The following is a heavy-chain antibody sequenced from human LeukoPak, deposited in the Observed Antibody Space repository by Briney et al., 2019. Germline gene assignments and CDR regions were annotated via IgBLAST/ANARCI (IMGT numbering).Heavy chain of an antibody. CDR2: IDYSGST. Sequence: PSETLSLTCSVSGDSLSNFYWSWIRQPPGKGLEWIGYIDYSGSTSYNPSLKSRVTISRDKSKNQFSLTLSSVAAADTAVYFCARGLLSTRREPDYWGQGILVIVSS. J-gene: IGHJ4*02. CDR3: ARGLLSTRREPDY. V-gene: IGHV4-59*01. D-gene: IGHD1-26*01. CDR1: GDSLSNFY.